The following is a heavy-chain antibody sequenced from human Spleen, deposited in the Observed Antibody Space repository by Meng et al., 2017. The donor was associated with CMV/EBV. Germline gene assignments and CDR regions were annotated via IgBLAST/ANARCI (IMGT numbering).Heavy chain of an antibody. V-gene: IGHV3-9*01. J-gene: IGHJ4*02. Sequence: GGSLRLPCTASGFTFDDYAMHWVRQVPGKGLEWVSAISWNSGTINYADSVKGRFTISRDNAKNSLYLQMNSLRIEDTAFYYCAAAGLGLLDYWGQGALVTVSS. CDR1: GFTFDDYA. CDR3: AAAGLGLLDY. D-gene: IGHD6-13*01. CDR2: ISWNSGTI.